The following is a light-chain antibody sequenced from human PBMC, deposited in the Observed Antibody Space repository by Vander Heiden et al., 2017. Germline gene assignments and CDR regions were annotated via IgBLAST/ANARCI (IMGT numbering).Light chain of an antibody. CDR3: QQYNNWPPMYT. Sequence: EIVMTQSPATLSVSPGERATLSCRASQSVSSNLAWYQQKPGQAPRLLIYGASTRATGIPPSFSGSGSGTEFTLTISSLQSEDFAVYYCQQYNNWPPMYTFGQGTKLEIK. J-gene: IGKJ2*01. V-gene: IGKV3-15*01. CDR1: QSVSSN. CDR2: GAS.